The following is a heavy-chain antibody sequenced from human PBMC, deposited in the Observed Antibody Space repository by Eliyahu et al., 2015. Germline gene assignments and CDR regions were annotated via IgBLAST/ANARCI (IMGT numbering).Heavy chain of an antibody. V-gene: IGHV1-2*02. CDR1: GYTFXPHY. D-gene: IGHD1-1*01. Sequence: QMPLVQSGAEVKKPGASVRVSCKASGYTFXPHYMHWVRQAPGQGLEWVGWINPDSGDTNYAQRFQGXVTLTSDTSTETVYMELSSLRVDDTALYYCAKDRDWKSKTHWFSPWGQGTLVTVSS. J-gene: IGHJ5*02. CDR2: INPDSGDT. CDR3: AKDRDWKSKTHWFSP.